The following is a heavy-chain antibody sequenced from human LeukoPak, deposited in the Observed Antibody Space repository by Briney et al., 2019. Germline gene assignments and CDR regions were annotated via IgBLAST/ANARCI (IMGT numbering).Heavy chain of an antibody. J-gene: IGHJ4*02. Sequence: GGSLRLSCAASGFTFSSYAMRWVRQAPGKGLEWVSAISGSGGSTYYADSVKGRFTISRDNSKNTLYLQMNSLRAEDTAVYYCASIPGYSSSWTIDYWGQGTLVTVSS. V-gene: IGHV3-23*01. D-gene: IGHD6-13*01. CDR2: ISGSGGST. CDR3: ASIPGYSSSWTIDY. CDR1: GFTFSSYA.